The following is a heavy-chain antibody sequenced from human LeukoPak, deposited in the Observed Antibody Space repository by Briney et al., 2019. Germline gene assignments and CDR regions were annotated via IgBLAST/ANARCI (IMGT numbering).Heavy chain of an antibody. CDR2: IHHSGDT. CDR1: GYSISTSYY. D-gene: IGHD3-22*01. V-gene: IGHV4-38-2*01. Sequence: TPSETLSLTCAVSGYSISTSYYWAWIRQPPGKGLEWIGTIHHSGDTYYNPSLKSRVTTSLDTSKNQFSLHLSSVTAADTALYYCARASNSGYYYFDYWGQGTLVTVSS. CDR3: ARASNSGYYYFDY. J-gene: IGHJ4*02.